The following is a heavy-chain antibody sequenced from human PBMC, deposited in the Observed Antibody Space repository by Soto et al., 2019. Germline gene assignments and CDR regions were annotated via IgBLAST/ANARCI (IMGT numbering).Heavy chain of an antibody. D-gene: IGHD2-15*01. CDR2: INPRGGST. CDR1: GHIFTSYY. Sequence: ASVKVSCKASGHIFTSYYMHWVRQAPGQGLEWMGIINPRGGSTYAQKFQGRVTMTRDTSTSTVYMELSSLRSEDTAVYYCARVYCSGGSCYSIDYWGQGTLVNVS. V-gene: IGHV1-46*03. CDR3: ARVYCSGGSCYSIDY. J-gene: IGHJ4*02.